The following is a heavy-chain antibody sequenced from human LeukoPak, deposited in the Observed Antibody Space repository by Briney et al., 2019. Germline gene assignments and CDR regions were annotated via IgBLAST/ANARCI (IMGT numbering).Heavy chain of an antibody. CDR3: AGLTAAAGFDY. J-gene: IGHJ4*02. Sequence: GGSLRLSCAASGFTFDDYAMHWVRQAPGKGLEWVSLISGDGGSTYYADSVKGRFTISRDNAKNSLYLQMNSLRAEDTAVYYCAGLTAAAGFDYWGQGTLVTVSS. CDR1: GFTFDDYA. V-gene: IGHV3-43*02. CDR2: ISGDGGST. D-gene: IGHD6-13*01.